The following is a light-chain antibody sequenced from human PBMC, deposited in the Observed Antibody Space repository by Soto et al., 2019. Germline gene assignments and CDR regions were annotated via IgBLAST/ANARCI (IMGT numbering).Light chain of an antibody. CDR1: QTISSW. J-gene: IGKJ1*01. V-gene: IGKV1-5*03. CDR3: QRHGAT. CDR2: KAS. Sequence: DIQMTQSPSTLSAYVGDRVTITCRASQTISSWLAWYQQKPGKAPKLLIYKASTLKSGVPSRFSGSGSGTDFTLTISGLEPEDSAAYYCQRHGATFGQGTNVDIK.